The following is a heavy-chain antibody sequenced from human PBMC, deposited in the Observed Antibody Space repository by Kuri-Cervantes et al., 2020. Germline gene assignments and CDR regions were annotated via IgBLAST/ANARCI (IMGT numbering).Heavy chain of an antibody. Sequence: GESLKISCAASGFTFSSYGMHWVRQAPGKGLEWVSLISGSGGAKFYAASVKGRFTISRDNSKNTVYLHMNSLRAEETAIYYCAKGSYGDYVGGAFDVWGQGTMVTVS. CDR3: AKGSYGDYVGGAFDV. CDR2: ISGSGGAK. V-gene: IGHV3-23*01. J-gene: IGHJ3*01. D-gene: IGHD4-17*01. CDR1: GFTFSSYG.